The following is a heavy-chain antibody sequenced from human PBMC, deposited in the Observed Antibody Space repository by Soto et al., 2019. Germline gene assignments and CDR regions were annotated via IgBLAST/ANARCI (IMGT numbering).Heavy chain of an antibody. CDR3: ARGFYDHYNWFDP. V-gene: IGHV1-69*13. CDR1: GGTFSSYA. J-gene: IGHJ5*02. Sequence: GASVKVSCKASGGTFSSYAISWVRQAPGQGLEWMGGIIPIFGTANYAQKFQGRVTITADESTSTAYMELSSLRSEDTAVYYCARGFYDHYNWFDPWGQGTLVTVSS. D-gene: IGHD3-16*01. CDR2: IIPIFGTA.